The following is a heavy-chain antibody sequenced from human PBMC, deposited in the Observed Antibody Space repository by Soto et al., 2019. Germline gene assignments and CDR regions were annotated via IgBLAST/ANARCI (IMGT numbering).Heavy chain of an antibody. CDR1: GGSISSYY. D-gene: IGHD6-13*01. CDR2: IYYSGST. V-gene: IGHV4-59*01. CDR3: ARVIAAYDAFDI. Sequence: QVQLQESGPGLVKPSETLSLTCTVSGGSISSYYWSWIRQPPGKGLEWIGYIYYSGSTNYNPSLKRRVTISVDTSKNQFSLKLRAVTAAATAVYYCARVIAAYDAFDIWGQGTMVTVSS. J-gene: IGHJ3*02.